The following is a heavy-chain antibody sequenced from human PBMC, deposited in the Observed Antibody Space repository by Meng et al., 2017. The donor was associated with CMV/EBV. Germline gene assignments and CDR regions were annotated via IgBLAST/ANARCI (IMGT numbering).Heavy chain of an antibody. CDR2: MNPNSGNT. CDR1: RYTFTSYD. V-gene: IGHV1-8*01. J-gene: IGHJ6*02. Sequence: ASVKVSCKASRYTFTSYDINWVRQATGQGLEWMGWMNPNSGNTGYAQKFQGRVTMTRNTSISTAYMELSSLRSEDTAVYYCARAYPGYHYDFWSGYYKNYYYGMDVWGQGTTVTVSS. D-gene: IGHD3-3*01. CDR3: ARAYPGYHYDFWSGYYKNYYYGMDV.